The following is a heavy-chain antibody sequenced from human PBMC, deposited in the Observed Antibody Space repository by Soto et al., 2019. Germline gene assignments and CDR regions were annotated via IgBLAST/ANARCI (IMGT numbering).Heavy chain of an antibody. J-gene: IGHJ4*02. CDR2: INTYNGMT. CDR3: AKCRRAEMATD. Sequence: QVQLVQSGGEVKKPGASVTVSCKASGYTFINYHITWVRQAPGQGLEWMAWINTYNGMTDYAQRFQGRVTMTRDTSTSTAYMELRSLGSDDTAVYFCAKCRRAEMATDWGQGTLVTVSS. CDR1: GYTFINYH. V-gene: IGHV1-18*01. D-gene: IGHD5-12*01.